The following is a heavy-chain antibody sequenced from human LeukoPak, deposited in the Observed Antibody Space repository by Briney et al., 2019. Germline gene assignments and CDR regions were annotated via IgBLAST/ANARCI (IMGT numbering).Heavy chain of an antibody. CDR3: AKGGPFVPAAREYYYYYYMDV. CDR2: IRYDGSNK. V-gene: IGHV3-30*02. J-gene: IGHJ6*03. CDR1: GFTFSSYG. Sequence: PGGSLRLSCAASGFTFSSYGMHWVRQAPGKGLEWVAFIRYDGSNKYYADSVKGRFTISRDNSKNTLYLQMNSLRAEDTAVYYCAKGGPFVPAAREYYYYYYMDVWGKGTTVTVSS. D-gene: IGHD2-2*01.